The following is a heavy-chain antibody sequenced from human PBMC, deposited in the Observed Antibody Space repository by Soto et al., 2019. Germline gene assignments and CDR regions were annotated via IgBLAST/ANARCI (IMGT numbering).Heavy chain of an antibody. CDR3: ATRGGYPLEPEHYYFDY. CDR2: IIPILGIA. V-gene: IGHV1-69*02. J-gene: IGHJ4*02. CDR1: GGTFSSYT. D-gene: IGHD5-18*01. Sequence: GASVKVSCKASGGTFSSYTISWVRQAPGQGLEWMGRIIPILGIANYAQKFQGRVTITADKSTSTAYMELSSLRSEDTAVYYCATRGGYPLEPEHYYFDYWGQGTLVTVSS.